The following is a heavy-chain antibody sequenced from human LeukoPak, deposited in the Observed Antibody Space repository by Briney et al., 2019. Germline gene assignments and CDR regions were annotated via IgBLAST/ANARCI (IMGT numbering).Heavy chain of an antibody. CDR1: GFTFSSYS. CDR2: ISSSSSYI. J-gene: IGHJ6*04. CDR3: ARGPILYYYYGMDV. Sequence: GGSLRLSCAASGFTFSSYSMNWVRQAPGKGLEWVSSISSSSSYIYYADSVKGRFTISRDNAKNSLYLQMNSLRAEDTAVYYCARGPILYYYYGMDVWGKGTTVTVSS. D-gene: IGHD2/OR15-2a*01. V-gene: IGHV3-21*01.